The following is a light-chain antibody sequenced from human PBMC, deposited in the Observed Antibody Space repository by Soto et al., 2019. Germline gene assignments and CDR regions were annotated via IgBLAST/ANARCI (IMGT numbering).Light chain of an antibody. CDR1: PSIDTW. CDR2: KSS. J-gene: IGKJ2*01. CDR3: QQDNSYPRT. Sequence: DIQMTQSPSTLSAFVGDRVTITCRASPSIDTWLAWYQQKPGKAPKLLIYKSSSLESGVPSRFSGSESGTEFTLTISSLQPDDLATYYGQQDNSYPRTFGPGTKLEIK. V-gene: IGKV1-5*03.